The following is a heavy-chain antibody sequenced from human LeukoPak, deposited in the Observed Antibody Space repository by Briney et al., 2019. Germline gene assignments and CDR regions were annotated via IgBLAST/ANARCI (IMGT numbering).Heavy chain of an antibody. Sequence: LRLFCAVSGLTFRNYHMHWVRQAPRKGLEWVSRVIRDGSFTNYADSVKGRFTISRDNAKNTLYLQMSSLRAEDTAVYFCVRDGDDFNFDYWGQGSLVTVSS. CDR2: VIRDGSFT. CDR3: VRDGDDFNFDY. V-gene: IGHV3-74*01. CDR1: GLTFRNYH. D-gene: IGHD5-24*01. J-gene: IGHJ4*02.